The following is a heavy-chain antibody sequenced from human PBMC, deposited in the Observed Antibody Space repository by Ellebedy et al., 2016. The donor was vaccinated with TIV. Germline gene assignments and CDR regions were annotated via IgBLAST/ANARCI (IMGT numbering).Heavy chain of an antibody. D-gene: IGHD2-15*01. CDR1: GGSISSYY. Sequence: MPSETLSLTCTVSGGSISSYYWSWIRQPAGKGLEWSGRIYTSGSTNYNPSLKSRVTMSVDTSKNQFSLKLSSVNAADTAVYYRARTVVAANNWFDPWGQGTLVTVSS. CDR3: ARTVVAANNWFDP. CDR2: IYTSGST. J-gene: IGHJ5*02. V-gene: IGHV4-4*07.